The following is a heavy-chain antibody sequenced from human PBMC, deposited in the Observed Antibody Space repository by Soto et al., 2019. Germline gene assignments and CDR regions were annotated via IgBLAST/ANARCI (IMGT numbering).Heavy chain of an antibody. CDR2: IYYSGTT. V-gene: IGHV4-39*01. D-gene: IGHD3-16*01. CDR1: GGSISSSNYY. CDR3: AWGKIARGRDVFHI. Sequence: QLQLQESGPGLVKPWEPLSLTCTVSGGSISSSNYYWGWIRQPPEKGLEWIGSIYYSGTTYYNPSLNSRVTISVDASKNQFSLNLSSVTAADTAVYYCAWGKIARGRDVFHIWGQGTMVTVSS. J-gene: IGHJ3*02.